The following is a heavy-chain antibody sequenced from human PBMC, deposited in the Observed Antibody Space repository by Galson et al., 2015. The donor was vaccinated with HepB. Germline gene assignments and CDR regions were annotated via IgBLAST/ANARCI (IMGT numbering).Heavy chain of an antibody. CDR1: GGTFSSYA. V-gene: IGHV1-69*06. Sequence: QSGAEMKKPGASVKASCKASGGTFSSYAISWVRQAPGQGLEWMGGIIPIFGTANYAQKFQGRVTITADKSTSTAYMELSSLRSEDTAVYYCARDGGSNWAFIDYWGQGTLVTVSS. J-gene: IGHJ4*02. D-gene: IGHD7-27*01. CDR2: IIPIFGTA. CDR3: ARDGGSNWAFIDY.